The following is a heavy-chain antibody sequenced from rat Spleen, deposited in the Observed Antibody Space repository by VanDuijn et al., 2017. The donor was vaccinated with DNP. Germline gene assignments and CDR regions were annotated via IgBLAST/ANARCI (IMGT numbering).Heavy chain of an antibody. CDR1: GFTFSDYN. D-gene: IGHD4-3*01. V-gene: IGHV5-25*01. CDR2: ISPSGGGT. Sequence: EVQVVESGGGLVQPGRSMTVSCAASGFTFSDYNMAWVRQAPTKGLEWVASISPSGGGTYYRDPVKGRFTISKDNANRTLYLQMNSLRSEDKATSYCAKGNSGYGFDYWGQGVMVTVSS. CDR3: AKGNSGYGFDY. J-gene: IGHJ2*01.